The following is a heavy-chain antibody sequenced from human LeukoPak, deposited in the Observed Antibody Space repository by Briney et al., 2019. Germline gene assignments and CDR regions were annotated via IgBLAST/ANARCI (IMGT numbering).Heavy chain of an antibody. J-gene: IGHJ4*02. CDR3: AREYDFWSGYYTD. Sequence: SETLSLTCTVSGGSFSSYYWSWVRQPAGKGLEWIGRIYTSGSTNYNPSLKSRVTMSVDTSKNQFSLKLSSVTAADTAVYYCAREYDFWSGYYTDWGQGTLVTVSS. D-gene: IGHD3-3*01. CDR1: GGSFSSYY. V-gene: IGHV4-4*07. CDR2: IYTSGST.